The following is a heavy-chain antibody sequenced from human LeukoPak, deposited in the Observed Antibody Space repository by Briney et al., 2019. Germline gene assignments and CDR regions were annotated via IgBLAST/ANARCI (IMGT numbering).Heavy chain of an antibody. Sequence: ASVKVSCKASGYTFSSYDIDWVRQATGQGLEWMGWMNPDSGNRGYAQKFQGRVTITRNTSISTVYMELSSLRSEDTAVYYCARVLQQLVRPSYFDYWGQGTLVTVSS. V-gene: IGHV1-8*03. J-gene: IGHJ4*02. CDR1: GYTFSSYD. D-gene: IGHD6-13*01. CDR3: ARVLQQLVRPSYFDY. CDR2: MNPDSGNR.